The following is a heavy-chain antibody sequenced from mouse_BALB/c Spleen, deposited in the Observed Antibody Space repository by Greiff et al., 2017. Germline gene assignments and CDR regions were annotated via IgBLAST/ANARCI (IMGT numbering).Heavy chain of an antibody. J-gene: IGHJ2*01. D-gene: IGHD1-1*01. V-gene: IGHV1-63*02. CDR2: IYPGGGYT. Sequence: QVQLQQSGAELVRPGTSVKISCKASGYTFTNYWLGWVKQRPGHGLEWIGDIYPGGGYTNYNEKFKGKATLTADTSSSTAYMQLSSLTSEDSAVYFCAREGDYYGSSYYFDYWGQGTTLTVSS. CDR3: AREGDYYGSSYYFDY. CDR1: GYTFTNYW.